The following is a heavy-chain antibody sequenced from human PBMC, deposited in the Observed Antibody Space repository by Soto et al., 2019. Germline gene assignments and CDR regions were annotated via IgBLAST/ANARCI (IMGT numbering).Heavy chain of an antibody. CDR2: ISYDGSNQ. V-gene: IGHV3-30*18. CDR1: GFTFNIYG. CDR3: AKDQASGQGSFDS. J-gene: IGHJ4*02. Sequence: VKLVESGGGVVQPGGSLRLSCAASGFTFNIYGMHWVRQAPDKGLEWVALISYDGSNQYYADSVKGRFTISRDNSKNTLFLKMKSLSADDTAVYYCAKDQASGQGSFDSWGQGTLVTVSS.